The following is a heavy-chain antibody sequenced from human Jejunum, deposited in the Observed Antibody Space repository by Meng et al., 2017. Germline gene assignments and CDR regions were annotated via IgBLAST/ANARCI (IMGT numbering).Heavy chain of an antibody. CDR2: IYYSGST. V-gene: IGHV4-30-4*01. D-gene: IGHD6-13*01. CDR3: ARGPIATAGTAVDY. Sequence: QAQLQESASGLGEPSQTQSLTFSVSGGSISSNDYYWSWNRQPPGKGLEWIGYIYYSGSTYYSPSLKSRVTISVDTSANQFSLKLNSVTAADTAVYYCARGPIATAGTAVDYWGQGTLVTVSS. CDR1: GGSISSNDYY. J-gene: IGHJ4*02.